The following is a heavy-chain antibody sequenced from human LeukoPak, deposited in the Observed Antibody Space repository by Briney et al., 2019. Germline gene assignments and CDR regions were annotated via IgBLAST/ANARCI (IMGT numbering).Heavy chain of an antibody. J-gene: IGHJ6*03. V-gene: IGHV4-4*07. Sequence: SETLSLTCTVSGGSISSYYWSWIRQPAGKGLEWSGRIYTSGSTNYNPSLKSRVTISVDKSKNQFSLKLSSVTAADTAVYYCARAYCSSTSCSPGVYYMDVWGKGTTVTVSS. CDR2: IYTSGST. CDR1: GGSISSYY. CDR3: ARAYCSSTSCSPGVYYMDV. D-gene: IGHD2-2*01.